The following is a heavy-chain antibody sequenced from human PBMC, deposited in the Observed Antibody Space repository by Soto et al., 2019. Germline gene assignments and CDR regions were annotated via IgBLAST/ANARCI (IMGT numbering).Heavy chain of an antibody. CDR1: GGSISSTNW. V-gene: IGHV4-4*02. D-gene: IGHD6-19*01. CDR2: IYHSGST. J-gene: IGHJ4*02. Sequence: QVQLQESGPGLVKPSGTLSLTCAVSGGSISSTNWWSWVRQPPGKGLEWIGEIYHSGSTNSNPSLKSRVTLSVDKSKTQSSLILNSVTAADTAVYYCARGQWLAFDYWGQGTLVTVSS. CDR3: ARGQWLAFDY.